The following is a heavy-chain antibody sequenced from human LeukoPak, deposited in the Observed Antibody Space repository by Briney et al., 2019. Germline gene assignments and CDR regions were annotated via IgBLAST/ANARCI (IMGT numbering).Heavy chain of an antibody. Sequence: GESLKISCKGSGYSFTSYWIGWVRQMPGKGLEWMGIIYPGDSDTRYSPSFQGQVTISADKSISTAYLQWSSLKASDTAMYYCARLHGSGTRHLYGMDVWDQGTTVTVSS. D-gene: IGHD3-10*01. CDR3: ARLHGSGTRHLYGMDV. J-gene: IGHJ6*02. V-gene: IGHV5-51*01. CDR2: IYPGDSDT. CDR1: GYSFTSYW.